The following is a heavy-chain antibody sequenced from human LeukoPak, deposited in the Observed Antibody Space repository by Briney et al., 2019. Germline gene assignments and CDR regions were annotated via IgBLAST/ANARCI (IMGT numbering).Heavy chain of an antibody. D-gene: IGHD6-19*01. CDR3: ARGRAVTGSTVIDY. CDR2: ISSDGGNR. Sequence: GGSLRLSCAASGFTFSSYAMHWVRRAPGKALEWVATISSDGGNRYYSDSVKGRFTISRENSKNTLYLQMNSLRPEDTAVFHCARGRAVTGSTVIDYWGQGTLVTVSS. J-gene: IGHJ4*02. V-gene: IGHV3-30-3*01. CDR1: GFTFSSYA.